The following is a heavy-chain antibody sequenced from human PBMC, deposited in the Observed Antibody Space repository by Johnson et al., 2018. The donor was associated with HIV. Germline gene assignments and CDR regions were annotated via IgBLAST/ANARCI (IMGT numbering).Heavy chain of an antibody. J-gene: IGHJ3*02. CDR1: GFTFSSYA. CDR2: IRYDGDIT. D-gene: IGHD3-22*01. Sequence: QMLLVESGGGVVQPGRSLRLSCAASGFTFSSYAMHWVRQAPGKGLEWVAFIRYDGDITYYVDSVKGRFTSSRDNSKNTLYLQMNSLRTEDTAMYYCAKGQSSGYPKDAFDIWGRGTIVTISS. CDR3: AKGQSSGYPKDAFDI. V-gene: IGHV3-30*02.